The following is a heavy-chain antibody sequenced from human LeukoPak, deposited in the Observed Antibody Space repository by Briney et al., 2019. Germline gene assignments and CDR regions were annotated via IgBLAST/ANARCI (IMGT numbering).Heavy chain of an antibody. J-gene: IGHJ3*02. D-gene: IGHD2-21*01. Sequence: GGSLRLFCAASGFTFSHFWMHWVRQATGGGLVWVSRVKGDEISTLYADSVKGRFTISRDNAKNTLYLQMNSLRADDTALYYCATGPYSAFEMWGQGTMVTVSS. CDR2: VKGDEIST. V-gene: IGHV3-74*01. CDR3: ATGPYSAFEM. CDR1: GFTFSHFW.